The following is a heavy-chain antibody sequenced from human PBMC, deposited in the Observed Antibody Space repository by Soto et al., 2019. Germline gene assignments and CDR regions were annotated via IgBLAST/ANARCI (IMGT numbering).Heavy chain of an antibody. V-gene: IGHV4-59*02. CDR3: ARDREYYESSGLYFDY. D-gene: IGHD3-22*01. CDR2: IYYGWNT. J-gene: IGHJ4*02. CDR1: GGSVRDYY. Sequence: SDTLSLSCTVAGGSVRDYYCSGLRQPPGKGLEWIGYIYYGWNTNYNPSLKSRVTISVDTSKNQFSLKLISVTAADTAVYYCARDREYYESSGLYFDYWGQGTLVT.